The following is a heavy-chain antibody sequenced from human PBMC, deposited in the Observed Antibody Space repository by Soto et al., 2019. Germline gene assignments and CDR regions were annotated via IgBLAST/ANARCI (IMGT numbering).Heavy chain of an antibody. D-gene: IGHD1-26*01. J-gene: IGHJ4*02. CDR2: IFHSGST. Sequence: QVQLQESGPGLVKPSGTLSLTCAVSGASIRSNNRWSWVRQSPGKGLEWIGEIFHSGSTNYNPSLKTRLTISVDKSKNQFSLTLSSVTAADTAVYYCARVYSGSYSDSWGRGTLVTVSS. V-gene: IGHV4-4*02. CDR1: GASIRSNNR. CDR3: ARVYSGSYSDS.